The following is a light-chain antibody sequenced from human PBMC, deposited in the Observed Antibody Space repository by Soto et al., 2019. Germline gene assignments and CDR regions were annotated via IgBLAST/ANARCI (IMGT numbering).Light chain of an antibody. CDR2: DAS. CDR1: QSVSSY. V-gene: IGKV3-11*01. Sequence: EIVLTQSPGTLSLSPGEGATLSCRASQSVSSYLAWYQQKPGQAPRLLIYDASNRATGIPARFSGSGSGTDFTLTISSLEPEDFAVYYCQQRSNWPFFGQGTRLEIK. CDR3: QQRSNWPF. J-gene: IGKJ5*01.